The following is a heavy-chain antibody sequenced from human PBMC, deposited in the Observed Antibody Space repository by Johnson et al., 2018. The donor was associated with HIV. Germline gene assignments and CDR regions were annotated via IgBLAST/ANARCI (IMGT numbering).Heavy chain of an antibody. D-gene: IGHD4-17*01. V-gene: IGHV3-30*02. CDR3: ARDVTKDAFDI. CDR1: GFTFSSYG. Sequence: HVQLVESGGGVVQPGGSLRLSCAASGFTFSSYGMHWVRQAPGKGLEWVAFIRYDGSNKYYADSVKGRFTISRDNSKNTLYLQRNSLRGEDTAVYYCARDVTKDAFDIWGQGTMVTVSS. J-gene: IGHJ3*02. CDR2: IRYDGSNK.